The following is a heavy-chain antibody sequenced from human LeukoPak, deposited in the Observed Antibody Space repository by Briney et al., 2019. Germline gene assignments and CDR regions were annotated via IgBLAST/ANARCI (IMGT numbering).Heavy chain of an antibody. CDR3: ARDVSSGWFPRSEYYFDY. J-gene: IGHJ4*02. V-gene: IGHV1-69*13. CDR2: IIPIFGTA. D-gene: IGHD6-19*01. Sequence: VASVNVSCTASGGTFSSYAISWVRQAPGQGLEWMGGIIPIFGTANYAQKFQGRVTITADESTSTAYMELSSLRSEDTAVYYCARDVSSGWFPRSEYYFDYWGQGTLVTASS. CDR1: GGTFSSYA.